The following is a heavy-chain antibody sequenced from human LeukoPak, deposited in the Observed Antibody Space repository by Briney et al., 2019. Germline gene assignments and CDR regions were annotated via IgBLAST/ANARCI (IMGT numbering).Heavy chain of an antibody. D-gene: IGHD5-18*01. V-gene: IGHV7-4-1*02. J-gene: IGHJ6*02. CDR3: ARVELDTAMDYYYYGMDV. Sequence: ASVKVSCKASGYTFTSYAMHWVRQAPGQGLEWMGWINTNTGNPTYAQGFTGRFVFSLDTSVSTAYLQISSLKAEDTAVYYCARVELDTAMDYYYYGMDVWGQGTTVTVSS. CDR2: INTNTGNP. CDR1: GYTFTSYA.